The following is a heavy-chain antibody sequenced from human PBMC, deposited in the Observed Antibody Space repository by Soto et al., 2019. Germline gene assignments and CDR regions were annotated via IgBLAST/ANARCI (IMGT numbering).Heavy chain of an antibody. V-gene: IGHV4-39*01. CDR1: GGSISSSSYY. Sequence: QLQLQESGPGLVKPSETLSLTCTVSGGSISSSSYYWGWIRQPPGKGLEWIGSIYYSGSTYYNPSLKSRVTISVDTSKNQFSLKLSSVTAADTAVYYCARLDYGDYWSTRPSWYFDLWGRGTLVTVSS. D-gene: IGHD4-17*01. J-gene: IGHJ2*01. CDR2: IYYSGST. CDR3: ARLDYGDYWSTRPSWYFDL.